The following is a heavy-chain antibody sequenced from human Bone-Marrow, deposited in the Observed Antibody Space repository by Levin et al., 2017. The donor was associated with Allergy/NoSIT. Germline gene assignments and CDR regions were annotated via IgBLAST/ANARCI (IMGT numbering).Heavy chain of an antibody. V-gene: IGHV4-59*01. Sequence: PSETLSLTCTVSGGSISSYYWSWIRQPPGKGLEWIGYIYYSGSTNYNPSLKSRVTISVDTSKNQFSLKLSSVTAADTAVYYCARVGGPMTTVKGDQNWFDPWGQGTLVTVSS. D-gene: IGHD4-11*01. J-gene: IGHJ5*02. CDR3: ARVGGPMTTVKGDQNWFDP. CDR1: GGSISSYY. CDR2: IYYSGST.